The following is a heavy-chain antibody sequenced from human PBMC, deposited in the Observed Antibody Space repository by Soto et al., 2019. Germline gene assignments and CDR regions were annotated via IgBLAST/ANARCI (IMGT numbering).Heavy chain of an antibody. J-gene: IGHJ5*02. V-gene: IGHV3-23*01. Sequence: PEGSLRLSCGASGFTFSSYAMNWVRQAPGKGLEWVSSISDSGDSTYYGASVKGRFTISRDNSNNTMYLEMNSLRADDTAVYYCVKDRYSSGWYNWFDPWGQGTLVTVSS. CDR2: ISDSGDST. CDR1: GFTFSSYA. D-gene: IGHD6-19*01. CDR3: VKDRYSSGWYNWFDP.